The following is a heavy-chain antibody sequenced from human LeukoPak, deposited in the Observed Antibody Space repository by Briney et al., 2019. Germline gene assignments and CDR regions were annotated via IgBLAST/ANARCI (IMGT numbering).Heavy chain of an antibody. CDR3: AKRGYCSGGTCYYHFDY. D-gene: IGHD2-15*01. Sequence: PGGSLRLSCAASGFTFRIYSMSWVRQAPGKGLEWVSVIVGSGDGTYYADSVKGRFTISRDNPKNTLSLQMNSLRAEDTAIYYCAKRGYCSGGTCYYHFDYWGQGTLVTVSS. CDR2: IVGSGDGT. J-gene: IGHJ4*02. CDR1: GFTFRIYS. V-gene: IGHV3-23*01.